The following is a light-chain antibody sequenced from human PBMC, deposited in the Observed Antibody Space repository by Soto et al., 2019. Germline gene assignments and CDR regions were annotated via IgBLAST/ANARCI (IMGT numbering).Light chain of an antibody. J-gene: IGLJ1*01. CDR1: STDIGAYNY. CDR2: EVT. Sequence: QSALTQPASVFGSPGQSITISCTGTSTDIGAYNYVSWYQQHPGKAPKLLIYEVTNRPSGVSNRFSGSKSGNTASLTISGLQAEDEANYYCNSYTTLSNRVFGTGTKVTVL. CDR3: NSYTTLSNRV. V-gene: IGLV2-14*01.